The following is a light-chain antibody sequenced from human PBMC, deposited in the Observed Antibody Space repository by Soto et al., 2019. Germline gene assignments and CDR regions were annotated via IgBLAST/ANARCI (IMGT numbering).Light chain of an antibody. CDR2: GAS. Sequence: EIVMTQSPATLSVSPGERATLSCRASQSVSSNLAWYQHKPGQAPRLLVYGASSRATGIPERFSGSVSETDFTLSISRLEPEDFAVYYCQHYGNSPLTFGQGTRLEIK. CDR1: QSVSSN. V-gene: IGKV3-20*01. CDR3: QHYGNSPLT. J-gene: IGKJ5*01.